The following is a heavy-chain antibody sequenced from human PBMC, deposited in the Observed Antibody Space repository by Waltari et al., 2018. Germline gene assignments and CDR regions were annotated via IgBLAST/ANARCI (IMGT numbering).Heavy chain of an antibody. CDR2: IYISGST. Sequence: QVQLQESGPGLVKPSETLSLTCTVSGGSIRNYYWSWIRQPAGKGLELIGRIYISGSTNYNPPLKSLVTMSVDTSKNQFSLKLSAVTAADTAVYYCAREDGINSYYYYMDVWGKGTTVTVSS. V-gene: IGHV4-4*07. CDR1: GGSIRNYY. CDR3: AREDGINSYYYYMDV. J-gene: IGHJ6*03.